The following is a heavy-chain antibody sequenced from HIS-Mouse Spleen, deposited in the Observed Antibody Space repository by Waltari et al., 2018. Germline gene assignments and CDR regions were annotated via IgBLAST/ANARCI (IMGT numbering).Heavy chain of an antibody. V-gene: IGHV4-39*07. CDR2: IYYSGST. CDR1: GGSISSSSYY. D-gene: IGHD5-18*01. J-gene: IGHJ4*02. CDR3: ARRRGYSYGHYFDY. Sequence: QLQLQESGPGLVKPSETLSLTCTVSGGSISSSSYYWGWIRQPPGKGLEWIGSIYYSGSTYYNPSLNSRVTISVATSKNQFSLKLSSVTAADTAVYYCARRRGYSYGHYFDYWGQGTLVTVSS.